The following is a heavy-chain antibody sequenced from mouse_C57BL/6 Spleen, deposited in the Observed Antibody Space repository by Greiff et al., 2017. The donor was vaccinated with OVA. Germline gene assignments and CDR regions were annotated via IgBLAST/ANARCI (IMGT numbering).Heavy chain of an antibody. CDR3: ARWRVTAWGDYYAMDY. CDR2: IDPSDSYT. J-gene: IGHJ4*01. CDR1: GYTFTSYW. V-gene: IGHV1-69*01. D-gene: IGHD2-2*01. Sequence: QVQLQQPGAELVMPGASVKLSCKASGYTFTSYWMHWVKQRPGQGLEWIGEIDPSDSYTNYNQKFKGKSTLTVDKSSSTAYMQLSSLTSEDSAVYYWARWRVTAWGDYYAMDYWGQGTSVTVSS.